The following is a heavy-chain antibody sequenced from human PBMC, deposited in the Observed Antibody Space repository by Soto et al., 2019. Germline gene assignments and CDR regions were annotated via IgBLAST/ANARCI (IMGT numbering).Heavy chain of an antibody. D-gene: IGHD3-16*01. CDR1: GGSISSGDYY. CDR3: ARGGNGVIDY. J-gene: IGHJ4*02. V-gene: IGHV4-30-4*01. CDR2: IYYSGRT. Sequence: QVQLQESGPGLVKPSQTLSLTCTVSGGSISSGDYYWCWIRQTPGKGLEWIGYIYYSGRTYDNPFCQRRVTISGHKNWNPFVRQVGWVTAADAAVYCCARGGNGVIDYWGQGTLVTVAS.